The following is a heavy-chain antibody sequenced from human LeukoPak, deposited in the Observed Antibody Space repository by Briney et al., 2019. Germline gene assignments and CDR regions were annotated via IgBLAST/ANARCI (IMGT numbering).Heavy chain of an antibody. Sequence: PSETLSLTCTVSGGSISSYYWSGIRQPPGKGLEWIGYIYYSGSTNYNPSLKSRVTISVDTSKNQFSLKLSSVTAADTAVYYCARHIGDSGSSPFDYWGQGTLVTVSS. D-gene: IGHD1-26*01. CDR2: IYYSGST. CDR3: ARHIGDSGSSPFDY. CDR1: GGSISSYY. J-gene: IGHJ4*02. V-gene: IGHV4-59*08.